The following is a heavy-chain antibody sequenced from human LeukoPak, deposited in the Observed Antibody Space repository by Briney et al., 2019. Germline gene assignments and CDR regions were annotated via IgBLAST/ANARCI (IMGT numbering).Heavy chain of an antibody. Sequence: PSETLSLTCTVSGGSISSYYWSWIRQPPGKGLEWIGYIYYSGSTNYNPSLKSRVTISVDTSKNQFSLKLSSVTAADTAVYYCARSLTYYDFWSGYYYFDYWGQGTLVTVSS. V-gene: IGHV4-59*01. J-gene: IGHJ4*02. D-gene: IGHD3-3*01. CDR1: GGSISSYY. CDR2: IYYSGST. CDR3: ARSLTYYDFWSGYYYFDY.